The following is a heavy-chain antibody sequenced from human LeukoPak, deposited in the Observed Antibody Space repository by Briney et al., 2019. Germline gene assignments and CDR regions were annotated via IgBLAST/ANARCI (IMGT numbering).Heavy chain of an antibody. V-gene: IGHV3-20*04. CDR1: GFTFDDYG. CDR3: ARGVLTSDGYYYYYYMDV. Sequence: AGGSLRLSCAASGFTFDDYGMSWVRQAPGKGLEWVSGINWNGGSTGYADSVKGRFTISRDNAKNSLYLQMNSLRAEDTALYYCARGVLTSDGYYYYYYMDVWGKGTTVTVSS. D-gene: IGHD2-21*02. CDR2: INWNGGST. J-gene: IGHJ6*03.